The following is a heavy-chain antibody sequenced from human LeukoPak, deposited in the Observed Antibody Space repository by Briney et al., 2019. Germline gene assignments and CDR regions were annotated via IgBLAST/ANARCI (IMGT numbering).Heavy chain of an antibody. Sequence: GSLDLSRAASGFTFSNYAMSWVRRAPGKGREWVSAITGSGGNTYYADSLTGPFTISRDNSKNTLYLQMNSLRDEDTAVYYCAKWGDFDVLTGYYVPDFWGQGTLVTVSS. CDR3: AKWGDFDVLTGYYVPDF. CDR2: ITGSGGNT. J-gene: IGHJ4*02. CDR1: GFTFSNYA. V-gene: IGHV3-23*01. D-gene: IGHD3-9*01.